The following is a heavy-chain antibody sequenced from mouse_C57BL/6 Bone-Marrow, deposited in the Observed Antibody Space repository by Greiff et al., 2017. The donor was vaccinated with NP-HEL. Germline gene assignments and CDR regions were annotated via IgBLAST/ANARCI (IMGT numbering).Heavy chain of an antibody. CDR3: ARATYYKIYAAIDY. D-gene: IGHD2-12*01. Sequence: VQLQQSGPELVKPGASVKISCKASGYTFTDYYVNWVKQSHGKSLEWIGDINPNNGGTSYNQKFKGKATLTVDKSSSTAYMELRSLTSEDSSNYYSARATYYKIYAAIDYWGQGTSVTVSS. CDR2: INPNNGGT. J-gene: IGHJ4*01. CDR1: GYTFTDYY. V-gene: IGHV1-26*01.